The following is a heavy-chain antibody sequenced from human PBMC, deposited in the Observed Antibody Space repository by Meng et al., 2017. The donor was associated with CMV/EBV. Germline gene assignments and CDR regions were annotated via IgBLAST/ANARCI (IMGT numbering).Heavy chain of an antibody. CDR3: AKGIAAERGPG. CDR1: GFTFSSYW. CDR2: INSDGSST. Sequence: GESLKISCAASGFTFSSYWMHWVRQAPGKGLVWVSRINSDGSSTSYADSVKGRFTISRDNAKNTLYLQMNSLRAEDTAAYYCAKGIAAERGPGWGQGTLVTVSS. D-gene: IGHD6-13*01. V-gene: IGHV3-74*01. J-gene: IGHJ4*02.